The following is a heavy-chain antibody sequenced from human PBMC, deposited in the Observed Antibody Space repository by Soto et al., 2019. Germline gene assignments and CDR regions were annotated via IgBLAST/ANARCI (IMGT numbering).Heavy chain of an antibody. CDR3: ARAVAVAADFDY. D-gene: IGHD6-19*01. V-gene: IGHV1-3*01. J-gene: IGHJ4*02. CDR1: GYTFTGYA. CDR2: INAGNGNT. Sequence: QVQLVQSGAAAKKPGASVKVSCKASGYTFTGYAMHWVRQAPGQRLEWMGWINAGNGNTKYSQKFQGRVTITRDTSASTAYMELSSLRSEDTAVYYCARAVAVAADFDYWGQGTLVTVSS.